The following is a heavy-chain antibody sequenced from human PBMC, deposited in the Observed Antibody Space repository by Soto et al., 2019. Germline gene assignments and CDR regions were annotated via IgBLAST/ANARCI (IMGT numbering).Heavy chain of an antibody. D-gene: IGHD6-19*01. CDR2: INSSGST. CDR1: GGSITRNDHY. CDR3: ARLGSSGWYQGSYFDY. Sequence: QLQLQESGPGLVRPSETLSLICTVSGGSITRNDHYWGWIRQSPGKGLEWIGDINSSGSTNYNLSLKSRVSTSVETSKKQFSLKMNSVTAADTAVYYCARLGSSGWYQGSYFDYWGQGTLVTVSS. V-gene: IGHV4-39*01. J-gene: IGHJ4*02.